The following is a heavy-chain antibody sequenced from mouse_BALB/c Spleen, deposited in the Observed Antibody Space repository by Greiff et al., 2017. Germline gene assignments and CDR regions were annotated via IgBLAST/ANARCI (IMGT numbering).Heavy chain of an antibody. CDR3: ARRELRLLYFDY. V-gene: IGHV1-69*01. Sequence: VQLQQPGAELVMPGASVKMSCKASGYTFTDYWMHWVKQRPGQGLEWIGAIDTSDSYTSYNQKFKGKATLTVDESSSTAYMQLSSLTSEDSAVYYCARRELRLLYFDYWGQGTTLTVSS. CDR2: IDTSDSYT. CDR1: GYTFTDYW. J-gene: IGHJ2*01. D-gene: IGHD1-2*01.